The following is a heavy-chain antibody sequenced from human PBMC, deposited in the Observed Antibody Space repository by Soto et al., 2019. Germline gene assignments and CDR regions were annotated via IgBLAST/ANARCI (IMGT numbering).Heavy chain of an antibody. CDR2: ISAYNGNT. D-gene: IGHD6-6*01. CDR1: GYTFTMYG. Sequence: SVKVSCKASGYTFTMYGISGVGQSPGQGREWMGCISAYNGNTNYAQKLQGRVTMTTDTSTSTAYMELRSLRSDDTAVYYCARDRRAARPWFDPWGQGTLVTVSS. V-gene: IGHV1-18*04. J-gene: IGHJ5*02. CDR3: ARDRRAARPWFDP.